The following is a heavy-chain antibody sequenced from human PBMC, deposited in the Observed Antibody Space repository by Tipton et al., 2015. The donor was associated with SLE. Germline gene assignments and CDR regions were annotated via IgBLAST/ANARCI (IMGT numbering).Heavy chain of an antibody. Sequence: TLSLTCTVSGGSISSSSYYWGWIRQPPGKGLEWIGSIYYSGSTNYNPSLKSRVTMSVDTSKNQFSLKLSSVTAADTAVYYCASSYGSGSYYKARDGMDVWGQGTTVTVSS. CDR1: GGSISSSSYY. CDR2: IYYSGST. J-gene: IGHJ6*02. V-gene: IGHV4-39*07. CDR3: ASSYGSGSYYKARDGMDV. D-gene: IGHD3-10*01.